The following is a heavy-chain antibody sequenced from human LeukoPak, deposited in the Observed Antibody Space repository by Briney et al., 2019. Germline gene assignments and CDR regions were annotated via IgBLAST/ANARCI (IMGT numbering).Heavy chain of an antibody. Sequence: KPSETLSLTCTVSGGSISSYYWSWIRQPPGKGLEWIGYIYYSGSTNCNPSLKSRVTISVDTSKNQFSLKLSSVTAADTAVYYCARDGRELPDYWGQGTLVTVSS. J-gene: IGHJ4*02. CDR2: IYYSGST. CDR3: ARDGRELPDY. D-gene: IGHD1-26*01. V-gene: IGHV4-59*01. CDR1: GGSISSYY.